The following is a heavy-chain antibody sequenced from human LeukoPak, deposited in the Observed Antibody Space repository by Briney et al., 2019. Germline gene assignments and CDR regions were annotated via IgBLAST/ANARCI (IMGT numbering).Heavy chain of an antibody. CDR1: GGSTTDYF. Sequence: SETLSLTCTVSGGSTTDYFWSWIRQPAGKGLEWIGRIYSSGSTNYNASLKSRVTISVDTSKNQFSLKLSSVTAADTAVYYCARDRPSGSYYYYYGMDVWGQGTTVTVSS. V-gene: IGHV4-4*07. D-gene: IGHD1-26*01. CDR2: IYSSGST. J-gene: IGHJ6*02. CDR3: ARDRPSGSYYYYYGMDV.